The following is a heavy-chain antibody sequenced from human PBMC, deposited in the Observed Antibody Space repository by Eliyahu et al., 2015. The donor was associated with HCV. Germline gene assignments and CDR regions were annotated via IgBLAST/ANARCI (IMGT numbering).Heavy chain of an antibody. D-gene: IGHD1-26*01. CDR2: ISYDGSNK. J-gene: IGHJ3*02. CDR3: AKGGWWELLGNAFDI. CDR1: GFTFSSNG. V-gene: IGHV3-30*18. Sequence: QVQLVESGGGVVQPGRSLXLSCAASGFTFSSNGMHWVRQAPGNGPGWVAVISYDGSNKYYADSVKGRFTISRDNSKNTLYLQMNSLRAEDTAVYYCAKGGWWELLGNAFDIWGQGTMVTVSS.